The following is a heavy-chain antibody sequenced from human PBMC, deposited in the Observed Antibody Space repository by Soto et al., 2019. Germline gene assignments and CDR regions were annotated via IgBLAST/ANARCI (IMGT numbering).Heavy chain of an antibody. CDR2: IYHSGST. CDR1: GGSISSGGYS. V-gene: IGHV4-30-2*01. CDR3: AAYGSGSYSDYYYGMDV. Sequence: ASETLSLTCAVSGGSISSGGYSWSWIRQPPGKGLEWIGYIYHSGSTYYNPSLKSRVTISVDRSKNQFSLKLSSVTAADTAVYYCAAYGSGSYSDYYYGMDVWGQGTTVTVSS. D-gene: IGHD3-10*01. J-gene: IGHJ6*02.